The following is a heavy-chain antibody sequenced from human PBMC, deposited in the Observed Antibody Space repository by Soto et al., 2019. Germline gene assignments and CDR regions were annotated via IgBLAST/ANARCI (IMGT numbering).Heavy chain of an antibody. Sequence: QMQLVQSGPEVKKPGTSVKVSCKASGFTFTSSAVQWVRQARGQRLEWIGWIVVGSGNTNYAQKFQERVTITRDMPKSTANREGSSWRSGDTAVYYGAATGGGWGGGIDYWGQGTLVTVSS. J-gene: IGHJ4*02. V-gene: IGHV1-58*01. CDR3: AATGGGWGGGIDY. CDR2: IVVGSGNT. CDR1: GFTFTSSA. D-gene: IGHD3-16*01.